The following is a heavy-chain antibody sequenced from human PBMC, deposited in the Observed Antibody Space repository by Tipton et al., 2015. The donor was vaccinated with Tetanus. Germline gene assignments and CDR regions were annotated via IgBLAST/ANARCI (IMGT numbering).Heavy chain of an antibody. Sequence: TLSLTCNVSGGSLKSGGYYWTWIRQHPVRGLEWIGYIYYTGNTCYNPSLKSRVTISVDTSKNQFSLKLTSVTAADTAVYYCARRLIQNLFDPWGQGTLVTVSS. J-gene: IGHJ5*02. CDR2: IYYTGNT. CDR3: ARRLIQNLFDP. CDR1: GGSLKSGGYY. V-gene: IGHV4-31*03. D-gene: IGHD2-8*01.